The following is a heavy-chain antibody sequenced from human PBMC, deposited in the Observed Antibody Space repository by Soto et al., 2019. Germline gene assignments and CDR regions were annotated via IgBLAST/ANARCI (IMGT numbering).Heavy chain of an antibody. CDR1: GYTFTRYG. Sequence: QVQLVQSGAEVKNPGASVKVSCKASGYTFTRYGIGWARQAPGQGLEWMGWINTYNGNTNYAQNVQGRVTLTTDTSTSTADMELRSLRSNDTAIYYCAMVDVYVTPSPQDVWGQGPTVIVSS. CDR2: INTYNGNT. V-gene: IGHV1-18*01. D-gene: IGHD2-8*01. J-gene: IGHJ6*02. CDR3: AMVDVYVTPSPQDV.